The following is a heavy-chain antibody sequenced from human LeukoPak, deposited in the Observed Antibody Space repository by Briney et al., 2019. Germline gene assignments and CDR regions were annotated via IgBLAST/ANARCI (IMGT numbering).Heavy chain of an antibody. CDR2: IYYSGST. CDR3: ARGIEWLVDY. Sequence: SETLSLTCTVSGGSISSYYWSWIRQPPGKGLEWIGYIYYSGSTNYNPSPKSRVTISVDTSKNQFSLKLSSVTAADTAVYYCARGIEWLVDYWGQGTLVTVSS. V-gene: IGHV4-59*01. D-gene: IGHD6-19*01. J-gene: IGHJ4*02. CDR1: GGSISSYY.